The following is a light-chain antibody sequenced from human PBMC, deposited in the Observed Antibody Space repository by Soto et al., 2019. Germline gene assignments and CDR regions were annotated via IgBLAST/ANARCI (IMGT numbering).Light chain of an antibody. V-gene: IGKV3D-15*01. Sequence: EIVMTQSPGTLSVSPGERATLSCRASQSVSSSLAWYQQKPGQAPRLLMYGASTRATGTPARFSGSGSGTEFTLTISSLQPDDFATYYCQHYNSYSEAFGQGTKVDI. CDR2: GAS. CDR3: QHYNSYSEA. J-gene: IGKJ1*01. CDR1: QSVSSS.